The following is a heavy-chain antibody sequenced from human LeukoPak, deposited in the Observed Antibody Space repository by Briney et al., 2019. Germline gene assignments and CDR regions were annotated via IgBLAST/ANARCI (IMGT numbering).Heavy chain of an antibody. D-gene: IGHD3-10*01. CDR2: INSDGSST. CDR1: GFTFSSYW. J-gene: IGHJ3*02. CDR3: ARVTMVRGVINMAFDI. V-gene: IGHV3-74*01. Sequence: GGSLRPSCAASGFTFSSYWMHWVRQAPGKGLVWVSRINSDGSSTSYADSVKGRFTISRDNAKNTLYLQMNSLRAEDTAVYYCARVTMVRGVINMAFDIWGQGTMVTVSS.